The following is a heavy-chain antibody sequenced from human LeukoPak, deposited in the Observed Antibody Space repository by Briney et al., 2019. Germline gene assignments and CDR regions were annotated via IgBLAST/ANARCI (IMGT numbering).Heavy chain of an antibody. CDR3: ARHLTGYYELDSFYP. D-gene: IGHD3-9*01. Sequence: SETLSLTCAVYGGSFSGYYWSWIRQPPGKGLEWIGEINHSGSTNYNPSLKSRVTISVDTSKNQFSLKLSSVTAADTAVYYCARHLTGYYELDSFYPWGQGTLVTVSS. J-gene: IGHJ5*02. CDR2: INHSGST. CDR1: GGSFSGYY. V-gene: IGHV4-34*01.